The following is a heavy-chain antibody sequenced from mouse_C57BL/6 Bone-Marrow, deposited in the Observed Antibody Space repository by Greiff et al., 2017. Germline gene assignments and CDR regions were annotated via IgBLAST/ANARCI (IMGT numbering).Heavy chain of an antibody. Sequence: QVQLKQPGAELVKPGASVKVSCKASVYTFTSYWMHWVKQRPGQGLEWIGRIHPSDSDTNYNQKFKGKATLTVDKSSSTAYMQLSSLTSEDSAVYYCASGYFDVWGTGTTVTVSS. CDR3: ASGYFDV. CDR1: VYTFTSYW. CDR2: IHPSDSDT. V-gene: IGHV1-74*01. J-gene: IGHJ1*03.